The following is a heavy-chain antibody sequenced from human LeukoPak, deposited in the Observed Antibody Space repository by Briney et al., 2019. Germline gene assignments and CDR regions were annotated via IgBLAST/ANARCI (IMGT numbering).Heavy chain of an antibody. D-gene: IGHD3-10*02. Sequence: GGSLRLSCAASGFTFSSYWMSWVRQAPGKGLEWVANIKQDGSEKYYVDAVKGRFTISRDNAKNSLYLQMNSLRAEDTAVYYCAELGITMIGGVWGKGTTVTISS. CDR1: GFTFSSYW. V-gene: IGHV3-7*01. CDR3: AELGITMIGGV. CDR2: IKQDGSEK. J-gene: IGHJ6*04.